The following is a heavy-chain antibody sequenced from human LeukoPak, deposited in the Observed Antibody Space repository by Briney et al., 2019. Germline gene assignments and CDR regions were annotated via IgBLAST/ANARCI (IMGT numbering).Heavy chain of an antibody. J-gene: IGHJ4*02. D-gene: IGHD3-22*01. CDR2: IIPIFGTA. CDR1: GGTFSSYA. Sequence: SVKVSCKASGGTFSSYAISWVRQAPGQGLEWMGGIIPIFGTANYAQKFQGRVTITADKSTSTAYMELSSLRSEDTAVYYCARDRDDYYDSSGHPALDYWGQGTLVTVSS. CDR3: ARDRDDYYDSSGHPALDY. V-gene: IGHV1-69*06.